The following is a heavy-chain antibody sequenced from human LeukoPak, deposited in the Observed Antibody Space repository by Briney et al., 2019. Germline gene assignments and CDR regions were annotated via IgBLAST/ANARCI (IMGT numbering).Heavy chain of an antibody. CDR2: IYTSGST. CDR1: GGSISSGSYY. J-gene: IGHJ3*02. Sequence: SQTLSLTCTVSGGSISSGSYYWSWIRQPAGKGLEWIGRIYTSGSTNYNPSLKSRVTISVDTSKNQFSLKLSSVTAADTAVYYCARGGHRTSHALRYFDWLDAFDIWGQGTMVTVSS. CDR3: ARGGHRTSHALRYFDWLDAFDI. D-gene: IGHD3-9*01. V-gene: IGHV4-61*02.